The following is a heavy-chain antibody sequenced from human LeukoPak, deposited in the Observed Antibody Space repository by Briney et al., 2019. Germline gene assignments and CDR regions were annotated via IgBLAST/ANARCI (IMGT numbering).Heavy chain of an antibody. CDR2: IYYSGST. CDR3: ARHISEGLVTVIVVDWFDP. V-gene: IGHV4-39*01. CDR1: GGSISSSSYY. D-gene: IGHD3-22*01. Sequence: SETLSLTCTVSGGSISSSSYYWGWIRQPPGKGLEWIGSIYYSGSTYYNPSLKSRVTIFVDTSKNQFSLKLSSVTAADTAVYYCARHISEGLVTVIVVDWFDPWGQGTLVTVSS. J-gene: IGHJ5*02.